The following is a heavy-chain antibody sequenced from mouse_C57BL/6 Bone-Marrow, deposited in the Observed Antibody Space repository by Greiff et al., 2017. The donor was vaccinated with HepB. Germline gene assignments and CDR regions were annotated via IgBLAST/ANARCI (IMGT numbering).Heavy chain of an antibody. CDR2: ISYDGSN. V-gene: IGHV3-6*01. D-gene: IGHD1-1*01. CDR1: GYSITSGYY. CDR3: ARKADYYGSSLYAMDY. Sequence: EVQRVESGPGLVKPSQSLSLTCSVTGYSITSGYYWNWIRQFPGNKLEWMGYISYDGSNNYNPSLKNRISITRDTSKNQFFLKLNSVTTEDTATYYCARKADYYGSSLYAMDYWGQGTSVTVSS. J-gene: IGHJ4*01.